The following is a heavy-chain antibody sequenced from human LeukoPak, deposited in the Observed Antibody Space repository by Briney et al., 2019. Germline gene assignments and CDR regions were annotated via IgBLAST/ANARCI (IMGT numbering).Heavy chain of an antibody. CDR3: ARDHRGSGSRYYYYYMDV. J-gene: IGHJ6*03. D-gene: IGHD3-10*01. CDR1: GFTFSSYW. CDR2: INSDGSST. Sequence: PGGSLRLSCAASGFTFSSYWMHWVRQAPGKGLVWVSRINSDGSSTSYADSVKGRFTIPRDNAKNTLYLQMNSLRAEDTAVYYCARDHRGSGSRYYYYYMDVWGKGTTVTISS. V-gene: IGHV3-74*01.